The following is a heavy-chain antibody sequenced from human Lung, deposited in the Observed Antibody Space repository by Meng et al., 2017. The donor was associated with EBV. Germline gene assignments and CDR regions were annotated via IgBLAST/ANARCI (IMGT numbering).Heavy chain of an antibody. CDR1: GYSFTTYA. CDR2: INAGNGNT. CDR3: ARTGCSSSSCYDY. Sequence: QVQLVQSGAEVKKPGASVKVFCKASGYSFTTYAMHWVRQAPGQRLEWMGWINAGNGNTKYSEKFQSRVTITRDTAASTAYMELSSLRSEDTAVYYCARTGCSSSSCYDYWGQGTLGTVSS. J-gene: IGHJ4*02. D-gene: IGHD2-2*01. V-gene: IGHV1-3*01.